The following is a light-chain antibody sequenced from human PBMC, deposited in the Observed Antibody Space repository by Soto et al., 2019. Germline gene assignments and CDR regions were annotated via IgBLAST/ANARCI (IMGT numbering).Light chain of an antibody. CDR3: SSYTSSSTLYV. V-gene: IGLV2-14*01. J-gene: IGLJ1*01. CDR2: DVS. CDR1: SSDVGYYNY. Sequence: QSVLTQPASVSGSPGQSITISCTGTSSDVGYYNYVSWYQQHPGRAPKLMIYDVSNRPSGISNRFSGSKAGNTASLTISGLQAEDEAAYYCSSYTSSSTLYVFGAGTKLTVL.